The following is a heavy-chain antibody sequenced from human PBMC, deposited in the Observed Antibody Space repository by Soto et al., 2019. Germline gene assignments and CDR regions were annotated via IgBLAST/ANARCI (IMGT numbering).Heavy chain of an antibody. CDR2: IYYSGST. V-gene: IGHV4-59*08. D-gene: IGHD2-2*01. CDR3: ARLGYCSSTSCYGWFDP. CDR1: GGSISSYY. J-gene: IGHJ5*02. Sequence: ASETLSLTCTVSGGSISSYYWSWIRQPPGKGLEWIGYIYYSGSTNYNPSLKSRVTISVDTSKNQFSLKLSSVTAADTAVYYCARLGYCSSTSCYGWFDPWSQGTLVTVSS.